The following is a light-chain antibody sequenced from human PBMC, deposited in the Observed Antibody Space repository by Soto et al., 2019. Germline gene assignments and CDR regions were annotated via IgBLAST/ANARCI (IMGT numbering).Light chain of an antibody. V-gene: IGKV3-15*01. CDR1: QNVKTR. J-gene: IGKJ4*01. CDR2: DAF. CDR3: QQYDEWPLT. Sequence: EKVMTQSPATLSESPGERATLSCRASQNVKTRLAWYQQKPGQAPRLLIYDAFTRATGIPARFSGSASGTDFTLTISSLQSEDFAVYYCQQYDEWPLTFGGGTKVEIK.